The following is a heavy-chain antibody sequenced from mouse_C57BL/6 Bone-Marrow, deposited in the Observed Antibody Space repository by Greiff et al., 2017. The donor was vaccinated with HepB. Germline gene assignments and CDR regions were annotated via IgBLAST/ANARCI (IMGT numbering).Heavy chain of an antibody. CDR3: ARTYYGSSYYFDY. D-gene: IGHD1-1*01. Sequence: VQLQQSGAELAKPGASVKLSCKASGYTFTSYWMHWVKQRPGQGLEWIGYINPSSGYTKYNQKFKDKATLTADKSSSTAYMQLSSLTYEDSAVYYCARTYYGSSYYFDYWGQGTTLTVSS. CDR1: GYTFTSYW. J-gene: IGHJ2*01. V-gene: IGHV1-7*01. CDR2: INPSSGYT.